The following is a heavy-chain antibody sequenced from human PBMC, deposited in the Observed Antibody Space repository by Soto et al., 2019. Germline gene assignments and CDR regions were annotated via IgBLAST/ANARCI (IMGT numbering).Heavy chain of an antibody. Sequence: QVTVKESGPVLVKPTEPLTLTCTVSGFSLSNAALGVSWIRQPPGKALECLAHIFSNDEKSYSTSLNSRLTISKDTSKRQVVLTMTNIDPVDTATYYCASTYSSSWYWVDPWGQGTLVTVSS. D-gene: IGHD6-13*01. CDR3: ASTYSSSWYWVDP. CDR1: GFSLSNAALG. J-gene: IGHJ5*02. V-gene: IGHV2-26*04. CDR2: IFSNDEK.